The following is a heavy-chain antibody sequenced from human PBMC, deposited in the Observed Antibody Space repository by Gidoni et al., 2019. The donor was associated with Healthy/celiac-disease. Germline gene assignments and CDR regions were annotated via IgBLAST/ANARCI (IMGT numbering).Heavy chain of an antibody. V-gene: IGHV6-1*01. CDR1: GDSVSSNSAA. CDR2: TYYRSKWYN. D-gene: IGHD6-6*01. Sequence: QVQLQQSGPGLVKPSQTLSLTCAISGDSVSSNSAAWTWIRQSPSRGLEWLGRTYYRSKWYNDYAVSVKSRITINPDTSKNQFSLQLNSVTPEDTAVYYCARDEAVGAARKRGAYYFDYWGQGTLVTVSS. CDR3: ARDEAVGAARKRGAYYFDY. J-gene: IGHJ4*02.